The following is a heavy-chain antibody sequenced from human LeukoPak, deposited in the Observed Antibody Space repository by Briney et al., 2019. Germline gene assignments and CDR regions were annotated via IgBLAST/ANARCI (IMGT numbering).Heavy chain of an antibody. J-gene: IGHJ4*02. CDR2: ISGGSSTI. CDR3: AKSTTVTQRGYFDY. Sequence: GGSLRLSCAASGFTFGTFSMNWVRQAPGKGLEWVSYISGGSSTIYFADSVKGRFTISRDNSKNTLYLQMNSLRAEDTAVYYCAKSTTVTQRGYFDYWGQGTLVTVSS. CDR1: GFTFGTFS. D-gene: IGHD4-17*01. V-gene: IGHV3-48*01.